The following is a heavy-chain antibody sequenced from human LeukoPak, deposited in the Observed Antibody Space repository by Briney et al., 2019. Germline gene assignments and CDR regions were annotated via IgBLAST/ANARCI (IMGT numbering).Heavy chain of an antibody. J-gene: IGHJ4*02. CDR2: INPSGGST. V-gene: IGHV1-46*01. CDR1: GYTFTSYY. CDR3: ARRDRLRYFDWLLSDFDY. Sequence: GASVKVSCKASGYTFTSYYMHWVRQAPGQGLEWMGIINPSGGSTSYAQKFQGRVTMTRDTSTSTVYMELSSLRSEDTAVYYCARRDRLRYFDWLLSDFDYWGQGTLVTVSS. D-gene: IGHD3-9*01.